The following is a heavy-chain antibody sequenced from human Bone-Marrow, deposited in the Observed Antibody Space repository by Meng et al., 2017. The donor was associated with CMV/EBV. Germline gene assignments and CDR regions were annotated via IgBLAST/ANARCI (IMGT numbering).Heavy chain of an antibody. D-gene: IGHD5-12*01. CDR2: IPGGGGDT. V-gene: IGHV3-23*01. CDR3: AKDQARDIVNYFDY. CDR1: GFIFSNYG. Sequence: GGSLRLSCAASGFIFSNYGMSWVRQAPGKGLEWVSAIPGGGGDTDYADSVRGRFTISRDNSKNTLYLQMSSLRAEDTAGYYCAKDQARDIVNYFDYWGRGTLVTVSS. J-gene: IGHJ4*02.